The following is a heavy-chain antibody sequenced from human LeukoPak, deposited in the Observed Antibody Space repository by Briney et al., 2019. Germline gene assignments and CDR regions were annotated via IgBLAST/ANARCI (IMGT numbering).Heavy chain of an antibody. V-gene: IGHV1-8*01. CDR2: MSPASGNT. CDR3: ARGPPNWGFDS. J-gene: IGHJ4*02. D-gene: IGHD7-27*01. Sequence: SVKVSCKASGYTFTSYDLNWVRRATGQGLEWVGWMSPASGNTGYAQEFQGRVTMTRDTSVSTAYMELNSLRSEDTAVYYCARGPPNWGFDSWGQGTLATVSS. CDR1: GYTFTSYD.